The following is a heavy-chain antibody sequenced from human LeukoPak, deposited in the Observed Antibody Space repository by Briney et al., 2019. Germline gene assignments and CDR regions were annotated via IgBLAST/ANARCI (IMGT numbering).Heavy chain of an antibody. Sequence: GGSLRLSCAASGFTFRSYWMSWVRQAPGKGLEWVANIKQGGSEKYYVDSVKGRFTISRDNAKNSLYLQMNSLRAEDTAVYYCARGRGGYSYGSSFDYWGQGTLVTVSS. CDR1: GFTFRSYW. V-gene: IGHV3-7*01. D-gene: IGHD5-18*01. CDR2: IKQGGSEK. J-gene: IGHJ4*02. CDR3: ARGRGGYSYGSSFDY.